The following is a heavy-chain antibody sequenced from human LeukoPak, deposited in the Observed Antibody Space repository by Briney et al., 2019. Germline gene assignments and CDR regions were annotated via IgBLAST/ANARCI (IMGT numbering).Heavy chain of an antibody. D-gene: IGHD4-17*01. J-gene: IGHJ4*02. CDR3: AIVGDYGDYGSGLDY. Sequence: ASVKVSCKASGYTFTSYGISWVRHAPGQGLEWMGWISAYNGNTNYAQKFQGRVTMTTDTSTSTAYMELRSLRSDDTAVYYCAIVGDYGDYGSGLDYWGQGTLVTVSS. CDR2: ISAYNGNT. CDR1: GYTFTSYG. V-gene: IGHV1-18*01.